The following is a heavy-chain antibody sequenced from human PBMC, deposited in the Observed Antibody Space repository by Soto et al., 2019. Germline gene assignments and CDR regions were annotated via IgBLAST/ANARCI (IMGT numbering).Heavy chain of an antibody. Sequence: QVQLVESGGGVVQPGRSLRLSCAASGFTFSSYGMHWVRQAPGKGLEWVAVISYDGSNKYYADSVKGRFTISRDNSKNTLYLQMNSLRAEDTAVYYCAKDRITMVRGVIRGYFDYRGQGTLVTVSS. CDR1: GFTFSSYG. J-gene: IGHJ4*02. CDR2: ISYDGSNK. D-gene: IGHD3-10*01. V-gene: IGHV3-30*18. CDR3: AKDRITMVRGVIRGYFDY.